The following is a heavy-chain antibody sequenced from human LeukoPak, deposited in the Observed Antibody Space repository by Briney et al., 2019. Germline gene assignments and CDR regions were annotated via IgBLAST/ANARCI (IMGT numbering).Heavy chain of an antibody. D-gene: IGHD5-12*01. J-gene: IGHJ4*02. CDR3: ARGRGATIGGD. Sequence: GGSLRHSRVGPGFTLSSYWMHSVRPAPGKGAVWVSRINSDGSSISYADSVKGRFTMSRDNAKNTLYLQMNSLRAEDTAVYYCARGRGATIGGDWGQGTLVTVS. CDR1: GFTLSSYW. CDR2: INSDGSSI. V-gene: IGHV3-74*01.